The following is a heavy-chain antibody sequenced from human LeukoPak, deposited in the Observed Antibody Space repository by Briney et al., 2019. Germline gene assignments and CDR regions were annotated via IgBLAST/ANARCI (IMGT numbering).Heavy chain of an antibody. CDR3: ASSPAAGNDAFDI. J-gene: IGHJ3*02. Sequence: SVKVSCKASGGTFSSYAISWVRQAPGQGLEWMGGIIPIFGTANYAQKFQGRVTITADESTSTAYMELSSLRSEDTAVYYCASSPAAGNDAFDIWGQGTMVTVSS. CDR1: GGTFSSYA. CDR2: IIPIFGTA. D-gene: IGHD6-13*01. V-gene: IGHV1-69*13.